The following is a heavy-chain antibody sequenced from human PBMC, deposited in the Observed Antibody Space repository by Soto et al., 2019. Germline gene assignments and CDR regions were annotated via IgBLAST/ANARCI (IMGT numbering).Heavy chain of an antibody. CDR3: ASQEKGVWSGYHQNYYYYGMDV. D-gene: IGHD3-3*01. CDR1: GFTFSSYS. V-gene: IGHV3-48*02. CDR2: ISSSSSTI. J-gene: IGHJ6*02. Sequence: GGSLRLSCAASGFTFSSYSMNWVRQAPGKGLEWVSYISSSSSTIYYADSVKGRFTISRDNAKNSLYLQMNSLRDEDTAVYYCASQEKGVWSGYHQNYYYYGMDVWGQGTTVTVSS.